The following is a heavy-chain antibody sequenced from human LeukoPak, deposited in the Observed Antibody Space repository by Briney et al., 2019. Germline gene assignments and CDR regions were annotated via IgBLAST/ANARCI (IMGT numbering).Heavy chain of an antibody. CDR2: ISYDGSNK. CDR1: GFIFSSYG. CDR3: ARVIDSSSWQIIYYYYGMDV. D-gene: IGHD6-13*01. Sequence: GGSLRLACAASGFIFSSYGMHWVRQAPGKGLEWVAVISYDGSNKYYADSVKGRFTISRDNSKNTLYLQMNSLRAEDTAVYYCARVIDSSSWQIIYYYYGMDVWGQGTTVTVSS. J-gene: IGHJ6*02. V-gene: IGHV3-30*03.